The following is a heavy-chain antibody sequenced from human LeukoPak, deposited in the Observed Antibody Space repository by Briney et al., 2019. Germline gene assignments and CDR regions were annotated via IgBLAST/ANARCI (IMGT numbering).Heavy chain of an antibody. V-gene: IGHV3-23*01. CDR1: GFTFTTYG. CDR3: AKVGGSGWYWYFDL. Sequence: PGRSLRLSCAASGFTFTTYGMSWVRQDLGKGLEWVSAISGSGDYTYYPDSVKGRFTISRDNSKNTLYLQMNSLRAEDTAVYYCAKVGGSGWYWYFDLWGRGTLVTVSS. J-gene: IGHJ2*01. CDR2: ISGSGDYT. D-gene: IGHD6-19*01.